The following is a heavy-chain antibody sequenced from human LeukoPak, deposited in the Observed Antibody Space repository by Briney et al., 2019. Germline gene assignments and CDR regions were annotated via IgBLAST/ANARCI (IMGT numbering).Heavy chain of an antibody. CDR1: GGSFSGYY. CDR3: ARGLRYYYDSSGYYSPGFVDY. CDR2: INHSGST. Sequence: SETLSLTCAVYGGSFSGYYWSWIRQPPGKGLEWIGEINHSGSTNYNPSLKSRVTISLDTSKNQFSLKLSSVTAADTAVYYCARGLRYYYDSSGYYSPGFVDYWGQGTLVTVSS. D-gene: IGHD3-22*01. J-gene: IGHJ4*02. V-gene: IGHV4-34*01.